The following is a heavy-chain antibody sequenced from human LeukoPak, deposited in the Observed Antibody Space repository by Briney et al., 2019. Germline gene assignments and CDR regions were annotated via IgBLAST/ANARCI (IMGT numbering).Heavy chain of an antibody. CDR3: ARGYYSSSRFDS. V-gene: IGHV3-74*01. J-gene: IGHJ4*02. D-gene: IGHD6-13*01. CDR1: GFPFSNYW. CDR2: VNSDGSTT. Sequence: GGSLRLSCAASGFPFSNYWLHWVRQAPGKGLVWVSRVNSDGSTTNYADSVKGRFTISRDNAENTLYMRMNSLRPEDTAVYYCARGYYSSSRFDSWGQGTLVTVSS.